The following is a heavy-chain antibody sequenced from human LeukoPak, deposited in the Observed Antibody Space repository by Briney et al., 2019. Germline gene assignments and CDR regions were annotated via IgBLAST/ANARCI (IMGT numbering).Heavy chain of an antibody. CDR1: GGTFSSYD. CDR3: ARGYSSGWCYY. J-gene: IGHJ4*02. D-gene: IGHD6-19*01. CDR2: MIPNFGTA. V-gene: IGHV1-69*05. Sequence: ASVKVSCKASGGTFSSYDISWVRQAPGQGLEWMGRMIPNFGTANYAQKFQSRVTITTDESTSPAYMELRSLRSEDTAVYYCARGYSSGWCYYGGQGTLVTVSS.